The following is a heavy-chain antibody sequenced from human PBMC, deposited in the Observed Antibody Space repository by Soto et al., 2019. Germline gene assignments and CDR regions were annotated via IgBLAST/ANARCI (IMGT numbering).Heavy chain of an antibody. CDR2: CDPEDGET. CDR3: ATGPWNYYGMDV. D-gene: IGHD1-1*01. V-gene: IGHV1-24*01. CDR1: GYTLTELS. Sequence: GASVKVSCKVSGYTLTELSMHWVRQAPGKGLEWMGGCDPEDGETIYAQKFQGRVTMTEDTSTDTAYMELSSLRSEDTAVYYCATGPWNYYGMDVWGQGTTGTVSS. J-gene: IGHJ6*02.